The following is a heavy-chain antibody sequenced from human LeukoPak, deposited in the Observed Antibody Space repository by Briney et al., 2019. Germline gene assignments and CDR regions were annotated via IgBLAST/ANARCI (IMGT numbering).Heavy chain of an antibody. CDR2: TYYRGTT. Sequence: SETLSLTCTVSGASISSTSYYWGWIRQPPGKGLEWIGSTYYRGTTYYNPSLKSRVTISVDTSKNQFSLKLSSVTAADTAVYYCARDWTRYAYWGQGTLVTVSS. CDR1: GASISSTSYY. J-gene: IGHJ4*02. V-gene: IGHV4-39*07. D-gene: IGHD1-1*01. CDR3: ARDWTRYAY.